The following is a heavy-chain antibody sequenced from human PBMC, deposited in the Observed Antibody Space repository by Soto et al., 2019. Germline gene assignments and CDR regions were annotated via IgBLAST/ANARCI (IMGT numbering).Heavy chain of an antibody. D-gene: IGHD2-15*01. Sequence: PGESLKISCKFSGYSFTSNWIILVRQTPGKGLEWMGRIDPNDSYTNYSPSFQGNVTISADKSISTAYLQWSSLKASDTAIYYCARYILGMEVWGQGTTVTVYS. CDR1: GYSFTSNW. V-gene: IGHV5-10-1*01. J-gene: IGHJ6*01. CDR3: ARYILGMEV. CDR2: IDPNDSYT.